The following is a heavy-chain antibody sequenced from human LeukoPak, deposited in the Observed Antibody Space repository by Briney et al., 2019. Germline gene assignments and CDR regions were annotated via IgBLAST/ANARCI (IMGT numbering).Heavy chain of an antibody. Sequence: GGSLRLSCAASGFTFSTYWMNWVRQAPGKGPEWVSRISRDGSYTNYADSVRGRFTISRDNAKNTLYLQVNSLRAGDTAVYYCAWAEYCGANCYKRFDSWGQGPLVTVSS. CDR2: ISRDGSYT. J-gene: IGHJ4*02. D-gene: IGHD2-21*02. CDR1: GFTFSTYW. CDR3: AWAEYCGANCYKRFDS. V-gene: IGHV3-74*01.